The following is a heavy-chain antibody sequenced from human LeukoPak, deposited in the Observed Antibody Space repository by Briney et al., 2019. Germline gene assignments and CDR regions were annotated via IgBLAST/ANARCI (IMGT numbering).Heavy chain of an antibody. CDR2: IKQDGGQI. CDR3: ARLGARQMLEY. V-gene: IGHV3-7*01. CDR1: EFTYSSYW. J-gene: IGHJ4*02. D-gene: IGHD4-17*01. Sequence: GGSLRLSCAASEFTYSSYWMSWVRQAPGKGLEWVANIKQDGGQIYYLDSVKGRFTVSRDNAKNSLYLQMNSLRAEDTAVYYCARLGARQMLEYWGQGTLVTVSS.